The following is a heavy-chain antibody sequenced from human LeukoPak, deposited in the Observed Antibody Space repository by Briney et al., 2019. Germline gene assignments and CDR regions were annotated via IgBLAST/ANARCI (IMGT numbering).Heavy chain of an antibody. J-gene: IGHJ6*03. CDR1: GFTFSSYA. Sequence: GGSLRLSCAASGFTFSSYAMTWVRQAPGKGLEWVSAISASGGSTYYADSVKGRFTISRDNAKNSLYLQMNSLRAEDTAVYYCASQPSDYYYYMDVWGKGTTVTVSS. CDR3: ASQPSDYYYYMDV. V-gene: IGHV3-23*01. D-gene: IGHD2-2*01. CDR2: ISASGGST.